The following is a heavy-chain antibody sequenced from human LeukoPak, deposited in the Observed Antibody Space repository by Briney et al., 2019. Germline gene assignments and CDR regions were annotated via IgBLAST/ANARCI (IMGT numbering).Heavy chain of an antibody. CDR3: ASIHNYYDSSGYYSIYMDV. J-gene: IGHJ6*03. CDR1: GGSISSGSYY. CDR2: IHYGGRT. D-gene: IGHD3-22*01. Sequence: SETLSLTCTVSGGSISSGSYYWGWARHPPGKGLEWTGHIHYGGRTYYNPSLKSRVTISVDTSKNQFSLKLSSVTAADTAVYYCASIHNYYDSSGYYSIYMDVWGKGTTVTVSS. V-gene: IGHV4-39*01.